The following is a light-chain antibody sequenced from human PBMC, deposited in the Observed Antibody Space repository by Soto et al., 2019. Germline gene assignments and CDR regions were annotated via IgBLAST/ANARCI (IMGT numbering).Light chain of an antibody. V-gene: IGKV3-20*01. CDR2: GVS. Sequence: EIVLTQSPGTLSLSPGERATLSCRASQSFSGNYLAWYQQKPGQAPRLLIHGVSSRATGIPDRFSGSGSGTDFTLSISRLEPEDFAVYYCQQYGTSPPMYTFGQGTKLEIK. CDR3: QQYGTSPPMYT. CDR1: QSFSGNY. J-gene: IGKJ2*01.